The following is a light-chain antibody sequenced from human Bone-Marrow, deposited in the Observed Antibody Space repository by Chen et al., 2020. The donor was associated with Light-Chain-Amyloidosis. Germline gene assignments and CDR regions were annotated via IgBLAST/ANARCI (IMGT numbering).Light chain of an antibody. CDR2: EDD. V-gene: IGLV6-57*01. CDR3: QSYQGGSPGV. J-gene: IGLJ3*02. CDR1: SGSIATNY. Sequence: NFMLTQPHSVSESPGKTVIISCTRSSGSIATNYVQWYQQRPGSSPTTVIYEDDQRPSGVPDRFSGTNDRSSNSASLTISGLRTESEAGYDCQSYQGGSPGVFCGGTKLTVL.